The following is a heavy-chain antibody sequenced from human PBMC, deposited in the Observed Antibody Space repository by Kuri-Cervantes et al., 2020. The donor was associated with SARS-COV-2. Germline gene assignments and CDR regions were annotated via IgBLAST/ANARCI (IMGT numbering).Heavy chain of an antibody. CDR2: INAGNGNT. Sequence: ASVKVSCKASGYTFTSYAMHWVRQAPGQRLEWMGWINAGNGNTKYSQKFQGRVTITRDTSASTAYMELSSLRSEDTAVYYCARAVSNSYYYYYMDVWGKGTTVTVSS. V-gene: IGHV1-3*01. CDR1: GYTFTSYA. D-gene: IGHD4-11*01. J-gene: IGHJ6*03. CDR3: ARAVSNSYYYYYMDV.